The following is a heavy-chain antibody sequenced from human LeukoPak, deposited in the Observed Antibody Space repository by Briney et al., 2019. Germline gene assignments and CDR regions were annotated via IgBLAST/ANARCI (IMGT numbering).Heavy chain of an antibody. CDR1: GGSISSYY. CDR3: AREDFWSGKFDY. CDR2: IYTSGST. D-gene: IGHD3-3*01. J-gene: IGHJ4*02. V-gene: IGHV4-4*07. Sequence: SEALSLTCTVSGGSISSYYWSWIRQPAGKGLEWIGRIYTSGSTNYNPSLKSRVTMSVDTSKNQFSLKLSSVTAADTAVYYCAREDFWSGKFDYWGQGTLVTVSS.